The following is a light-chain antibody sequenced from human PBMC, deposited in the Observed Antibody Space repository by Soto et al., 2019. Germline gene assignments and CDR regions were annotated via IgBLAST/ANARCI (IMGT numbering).Light chain of an antibody. CDR3: HQYNSWPPGT. CDR1: QSVSSIF. V-gene: IGKV3-20*01. Sequence: EIVLTQSPGTLSLSPGERATLSCRAIQSVSSIFLAWYQQKPGQAPRLLIYGASSRATGIPDRFSGSGSGTEFTLTISSLQSEDFALYYCHQYNSWPPGTFGQGTKVDIK. J-gene: IGKJ2*01. CDR2: GAS.